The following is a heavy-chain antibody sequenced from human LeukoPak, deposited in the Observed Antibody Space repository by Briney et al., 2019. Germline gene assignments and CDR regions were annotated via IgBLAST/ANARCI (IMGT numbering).Heavy chain of an antibody. V-gene: IGHV1-8*01. D-gene: IGHD6-13*01. CDR3: ARGRSGLAAAGTYDY. CDR2: INPNSGRT. J-gene: IGHJ4*02. Sequence: GASVKVSCKAPGYTFTSSDINWVRQAAGQGLEWMGWINPNSGRTGYAQKFQGRVTMTANTSINTAYMELSSLRFDDTAVYYCARGRSGLAAAGTYDYWGQGTLITVSS. CDR1: GYTFTSSD.